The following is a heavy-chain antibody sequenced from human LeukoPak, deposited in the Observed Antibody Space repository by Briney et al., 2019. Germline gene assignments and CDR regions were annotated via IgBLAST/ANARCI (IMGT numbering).Heavy chain of an antibody. J-gene: IGHJ6*03. D-gene: IGHD4-17*01. CDR1: GFTFSSYA. Sequence: GGSLRLSCAASGFTFSSYAMSWVRQAPGKGLEWVSAISGSGGSTYYADSVKGRFTISRDNAKNSLYLQMNSLRAEDTAVYYCARARAATAYGGRYYYYYMDVWGKGTTVTVSS. CDR3: ARARAATAYGGRYYYYYMDV. CDR2: ISGSGGST. V-gene: IGHV3-23*01.